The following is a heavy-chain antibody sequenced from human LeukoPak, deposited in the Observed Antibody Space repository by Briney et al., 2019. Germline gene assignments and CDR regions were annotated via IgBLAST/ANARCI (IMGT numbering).Heavy chain of an antibody. CDR1: GYSFTNYW. V-gene: IGHV5-51*01. D-gene: IGHD3/OR15-3a*01. CDR2: IYPGDSEI. Sequence: GESLKISCKGSGYSFTNYWIGWVRPMPGKGLEWMGIIYPGDSEIRYSPSLQGQVTISADKSISTAYLQWSSLKASDTAMYYCTRSVGHLWTDYWGQGTLVTVSS. CDR3: TRSVGHLWTDY. J-gene: IGHJ4*02.